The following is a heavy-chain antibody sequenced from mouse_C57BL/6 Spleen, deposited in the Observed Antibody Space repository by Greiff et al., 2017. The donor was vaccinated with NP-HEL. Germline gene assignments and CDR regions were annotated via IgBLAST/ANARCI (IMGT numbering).Heavy chain of an antibody. CDR3: AKKYDYGYAVDAMDY. V-gene: IGHV2-5*01. CDR2: IWRGGST. CDR1: GFSLTSYG. Sequence: VQLQQSGPGLVQPSQSLSITCTVSGFSLTSYGVHWVRQSPGKGLEWLGVIWRGGSTDYNAAFMSRLSITKDNSKSQVFFKMNSLQADDTAIYYCAKKYDYGYAVDAMDYWGQGTSVTVSS. J-gene: IGHJ4*01. D-gene: IGHD2-14*01.